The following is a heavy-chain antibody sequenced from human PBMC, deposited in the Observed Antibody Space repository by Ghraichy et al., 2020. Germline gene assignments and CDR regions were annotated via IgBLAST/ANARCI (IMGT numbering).Heavy chain of an antibody. J-gene: IGHJ6*02. CDR3: AKDLVVPPDYYYGMDV. D-gene: IGHD2-2*01. CDR2: IRYDGSNK. CDR1: GFTFSSYG. V-gene: IGHV3-30*02. Sequence: GGSLRLSCAASGFTFSSYGMHWVRQAPGKGLEWVAFIRYDGSNKYYADSVKGRFTISRDNSKNTLYLQMNSLRAEDTAVYYCAKDLVVPPDYYYGMDVWGQGTTVTVSS.